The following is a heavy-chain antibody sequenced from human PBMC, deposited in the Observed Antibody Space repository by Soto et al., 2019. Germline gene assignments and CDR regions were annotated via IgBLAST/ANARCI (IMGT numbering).Heavy chain of an antibody. Sequence: VQLVQSGAEVKKPGASGKVSCKASGYTFTNYDINWVRQATGQVLEWMGWMNPNSGNTGYAQKFQGRVTMTRNTSISTAYMELSSLRSEDTAVYYCARGPTWAGNVDYWAQGTLVTVSS. CDR3: ARGPTWAGNVDY. V-gene: IGHV1-8*01. J-gene: IGHJ4*02. CDR2: MNPNSGNT. CDR1: GYTFTNYD. D-gene: IGHD1-1*01.